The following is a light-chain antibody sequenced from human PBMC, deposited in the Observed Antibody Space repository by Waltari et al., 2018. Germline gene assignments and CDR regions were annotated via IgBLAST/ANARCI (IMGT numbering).Light chain of an antibody. CDR1: QDISNY. CDR2: QAS. CDR3: QQYDDLPIT. Sequence: DIQMTQSPSSLSASVGDRLTITCQASQDISNYVNWYQQKPGKAPKLLIFQASNLETGVPSRFSGSGSGTDFAFTISSLQPEDIATYYCQQYDDLPITFGPGTKVHVK. V-gene: IGKV1-33*01. J-gene: IGKJ3*01.